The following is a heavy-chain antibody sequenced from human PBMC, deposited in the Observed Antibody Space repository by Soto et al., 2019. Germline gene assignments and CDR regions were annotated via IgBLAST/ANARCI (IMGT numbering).Heavy chain of an antibody. J-gene: IGHJ4*02. Sequence: EVQLVESGGGLVQPGGSLRLSCAASGFSFSDYYINWVRQAPGKGLEWVGRTRNKASSYTTDYAAFVKGRFTISRDDSKNLRYLQMNSPKTEDTAVYYCSRECSRSGPDYEYWGQGNVVNVSP. CDR1: GFSFSDYY. CDR3: SRECSRSGPDYEY. CDR2: TRNKASSYTT. V-gene: IGHV3-72*01. D-gene: IGHD3-3*01.